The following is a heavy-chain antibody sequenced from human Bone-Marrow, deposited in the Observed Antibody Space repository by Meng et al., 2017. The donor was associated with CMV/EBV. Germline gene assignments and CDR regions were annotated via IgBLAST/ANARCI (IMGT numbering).Heavy chain of an antibody. CDR2: MNPNSGNT. Sequence: QVALVPSGAEVKKPGAAVKVSCKASGYTFTSYDITAVRQAAGQGLEWMGWMNPNSGNTDYAQKFQGRVTMTRNISKSTAYMDLSSLRSEDTAVYYCATGVADFEYWGQGTLVTVSS. V-gene: IGHV1-8*01. CDR1: GYTFTSYD. D-gene: IGHD6-19*01. J-gene: IGHJ4*02. CDR3: ATGVADFEY.